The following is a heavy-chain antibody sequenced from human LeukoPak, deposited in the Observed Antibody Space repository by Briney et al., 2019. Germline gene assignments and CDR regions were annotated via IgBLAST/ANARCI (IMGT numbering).Heavy chain of an antibody. D-gene: IGHD6-6*01. CDR2: ISGSGGST. V-gene: IGHV3-23*01. J-gene: IGHJ6*03. Sequence: GGSLRLSCAASGFTFSSYAVSWVRQAPGKGLEWASAISGSGGSTYYADSVRGRFTISRDNSKNTLYLQMNSLRAEDTAVYYCAKDRGVAARPSYGFYYYYMDVWGKGTTVTVS. CDR1: GFTFSSYA. CDR3: AKDRGVAARPSYGFYYYYMDV.